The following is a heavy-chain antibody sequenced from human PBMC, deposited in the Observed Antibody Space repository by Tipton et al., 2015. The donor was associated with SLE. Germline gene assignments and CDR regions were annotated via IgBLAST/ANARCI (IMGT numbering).Heavy chain of an antibody. J-gene: IGHJ4*02. CDR2: IFNSGGT. D-gene: IGHD5-12*01. CDR3: ARGGVGGYDYFDY. V-gene: IGHV4-31*03. CDR1: GDSISSGLYY. Sequence: TLSLTCTVSGDSISSGLYYWTWIRQHPGKGLEWLGHIFNSGGTFYSPSLKSRLTISADTSKNQFSLDLSSVTAADTAVYYCARGGVGGYDYFDYWGQGTLVTVSS.